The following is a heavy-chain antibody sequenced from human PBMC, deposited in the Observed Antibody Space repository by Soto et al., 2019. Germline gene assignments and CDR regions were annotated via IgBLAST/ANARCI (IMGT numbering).Heavy chain of an antibody. CDR3: AKDWRMDV. CDR1: GFTFSSYA. CDR2: ISSSGGSGGST. J-gene: IGHJ6*02. Sequence: EVQLLESGGGLVQPGGSLRLSCAASGFTFSSYAMNWVRQAPGKGLEWVSDISSSGGSGGSTHYTESVKGRFTISRDNSKNTLYLQMNSLRAEDTAVYYCAKDWRMDVWGQGTTVTVSS. V-gene: IGHV3-23*01.